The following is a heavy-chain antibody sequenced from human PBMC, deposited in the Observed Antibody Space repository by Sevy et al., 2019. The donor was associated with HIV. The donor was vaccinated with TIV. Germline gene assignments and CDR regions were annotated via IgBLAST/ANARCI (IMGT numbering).Heavy chain of an antibody. CDR1: GFTFSNYA. D-gene: IGHD3-22*01. CDR2: ISGRGGSGDKT. V-gene: IGHV3-23*01. J-gene: IGHJ4*02. CDR3: ARKYDSSGYFDY. Sequence: GGSLRLSCAASGFTFSNYAMNWVRQAPGKGLEWVSGISGRGGSGDKTNYADSGKGRFTISRDDSKNSLYLQLNSLRAEDTAIYYCARKYDSSGYFDYWGQGTLVTVSS.